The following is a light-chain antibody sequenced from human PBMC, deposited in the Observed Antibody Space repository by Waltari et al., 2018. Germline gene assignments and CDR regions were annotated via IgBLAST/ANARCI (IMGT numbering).Light chain of an antibody. CDR1: QSIRTY. CDR3: QQRSIWPYT. Sequence: EIVLTQSQAPLSLPPGETATPSCRASQSIRTYLGWYQQKPGQAPRLLLFDASSRATGIPARFRGTGSGTDFTLTVSDLEPEDFGIYYCQQRSIWPYTFGQGTRLEIK. CDR2: DAS. V-gene: IGKV3-11*01. J-gene: IGKJ2*01.